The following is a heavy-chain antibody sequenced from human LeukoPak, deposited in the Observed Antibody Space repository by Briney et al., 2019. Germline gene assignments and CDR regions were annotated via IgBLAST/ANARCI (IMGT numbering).Heavy chain of an antibody. CDR1: GFTFSSYA. CDR2: ISGSGGST. Sequence: GGSLRLSCAASGFTFSSYAMSWVRQAPGKGLEWVSAISGSGGSTYYADSVKGRFTISRDNSKNTLYLQMNSLRAEDTAVYYCARDLLCTDCHKQSWGQGTLVTVSS. J-gene: IGHJ5*02. D-gene: IGHD2-2*02. CDR3: ARDLLCTDCHKQS. V-gene: IGHV3-23*01.